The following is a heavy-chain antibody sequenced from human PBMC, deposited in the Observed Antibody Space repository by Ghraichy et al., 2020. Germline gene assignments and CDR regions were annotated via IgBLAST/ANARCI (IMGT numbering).Heavy chain of an antibody. CDR1: GFTFSSYG. V-gene: IGHV3-30*18. CDR3: AKDGIVGRFFDY. J-gene: IGHJ4*02. Sequence: LSLTCAASGFTFSSYGMHWVRQAPGKGLEWVAVISYDGSNKYYADSVKGRFTISRDNSKNTLYLQMNSLRAEDTAVYYCAKDGIVGRFFDYWGQGTLVTVSS. CDR2: ISYDGSNK. D-gene: IGHD3-22*01.